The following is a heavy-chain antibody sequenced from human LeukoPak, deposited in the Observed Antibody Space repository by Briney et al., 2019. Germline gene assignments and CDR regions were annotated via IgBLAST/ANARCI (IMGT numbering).Heavy chain of an antibody. CDR1: GGSISSYY. Sequence: PSETLSLTCTVSGGSISSYYWSWIRQPAGKGLEWIGRIYTSGSTNYNPSLKSRVTMSVDTSKNQFSLKLSSVTAADTAVYYCARVSRAYSSSWRHFDYWGQGTLVTVSS. D-gene: IGHD6-13*01. CDR3: ARVSRAYSSSWRHFDY. CDR2: IYTSGST. V-gene: IGHV4-4*07. J-gene: IGHJ4*02.